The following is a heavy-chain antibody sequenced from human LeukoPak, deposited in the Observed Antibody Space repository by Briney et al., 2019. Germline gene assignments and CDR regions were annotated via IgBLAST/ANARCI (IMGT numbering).Heavy chain of an antibody. CDR1: GGSISSSSYY. V-gene: IGHV4-39*02. CDR3: AREPYYDILTGPRPLGDY. Sequence: SETLSLTCTVSGGSISSSSYYWGWIRQPPGKGLEWIGSIYYSGSTYYNPSLKSRVTISVDTSKNQFSLKLSSVTAADTAVYYCAREPYYDILTGPRPLGDYWGQGTLVTASS. CDR2: IYYSGST. J-gene: IGHJ4*02. D-gene: IGHD3-9*01.